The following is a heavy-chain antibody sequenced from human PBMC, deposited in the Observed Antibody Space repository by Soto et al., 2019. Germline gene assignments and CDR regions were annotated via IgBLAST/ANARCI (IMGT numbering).Heavy chain of an antibody. V-gene: IGHV1-3*05. J-gene: IGHJ4*02. CDR1: GYTFTNYA. D-gene: IGHD6-19*01. Sequence: QVQLVQSWAEEKKPGASVTVSCKASGYTFTNYAIHWVRQAPGQRLDYMGWINAGNGNTKYSQKFQGRVTFTRDTSARTAYMELSSLTSEDTAVYYCASFLGAVAENNCGQGTLVTVSS. CDR3: ASFLGAVAENN. CDR2: INAGNGNT.